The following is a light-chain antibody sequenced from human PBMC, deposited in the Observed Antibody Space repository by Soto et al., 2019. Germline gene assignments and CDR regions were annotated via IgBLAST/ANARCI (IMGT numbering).Light chain of an antibody. CDR3: SSYSASNTFYFV. J-gene: IGLJ3*02. V-gene: IGLV2-8*01. CDR1: SSDVGGYNY. Sequence: QSALTPPPSASGSPGQSVTISCTGTSSDVGGYNYVSWYQQYPGRAPKLMIYEVTNRPSGVPDRFSGSKSGNTASLTVSGLQAEDEADYYCSSYSASNTFYFVFGGGTKVTVL. CDR2: EVT.